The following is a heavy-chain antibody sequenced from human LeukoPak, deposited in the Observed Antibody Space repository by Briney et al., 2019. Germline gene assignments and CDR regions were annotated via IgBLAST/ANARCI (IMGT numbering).Heavy chain of an antibody. CDR1: GGSLSSYY. Sequence: PSETLSLTCTVSGGSLSSYYWSWIRQPPGKGLEWIGYIYYSGSTNYNPSLKRRDTISVDTSKNQFSLKLSSVTAADTAVYYCARRGADPWDFDYWGQGTLVTVSS. V-gene: IGHV4-59*01. J-gene: IGHJ4*02. CDR3: ARRGADPWDFDY. D-gene: IGHD3-10*01. CDR2: IYYSGST.